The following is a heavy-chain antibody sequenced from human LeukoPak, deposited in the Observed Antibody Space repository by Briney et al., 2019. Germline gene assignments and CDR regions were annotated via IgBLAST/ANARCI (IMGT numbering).Heavy chain of an antibody. CDR3: ARGSGSSSGWSPAFDY. CDR2: IYYSGST. D-gene: IGHD6-19*01. J-gene: IGHJ4*02. CDR1: GGSISSSNW. Sequence: SETLSLTCAVSGGSISSSNWWSWVRQPPGKGLEWIGYIYYSGSTNYNPSLKSRISISVDTSKNQFSLKLSSVTAADTAVYYCARGSGSSSGWSPAFDYWGQGTLVTVSS. V-gene: IGHV4-4*02.